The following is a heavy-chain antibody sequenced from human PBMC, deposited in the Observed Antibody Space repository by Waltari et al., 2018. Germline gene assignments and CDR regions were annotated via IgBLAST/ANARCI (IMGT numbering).Heavy chain of an antibody. D-gene: IGHD6-13*01. V-gene: IGHV3-33*01. CDR1: GFTFSADA. CDR3: VRDGDRSSWCFDY. Sequence: QVQLVESGGGVVERGRARRLAGAASGFTFSADARNGVGQAPGKGVEWVAKIWYDEERNKHYADSVKGRFTTSRDNSKNRLYLQMNSLRAEDTAVYYCVRDGDRSSWCFDYWGQGTLVTVSS. J-gene: IGHJ4*02. CDR2: IWYDEERNK.